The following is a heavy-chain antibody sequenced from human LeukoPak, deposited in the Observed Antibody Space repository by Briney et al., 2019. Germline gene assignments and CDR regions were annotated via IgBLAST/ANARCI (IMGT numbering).Heavy chain of an antibody. D-gene: IGHD2-2*01. J-gene: IGHJ6*02. CDR1: GGTFSSYA. CDR2: IIPIFGTA. CDR3: ARVPSSYYYGMDV. Sequence: GASVKLSCTASGGTFSSYAISWGRQGPGQGLEWMWGIIPIFGTANYAQKFQGRVPITAAESTSTAYMELSSLRSEDTAVYYCARVPSSYYYGMDVWGQGTTVTVSS. V-gene: IGHV1-69*13.